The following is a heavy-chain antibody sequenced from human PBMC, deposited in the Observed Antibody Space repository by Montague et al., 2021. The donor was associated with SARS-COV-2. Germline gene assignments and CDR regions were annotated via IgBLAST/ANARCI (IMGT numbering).Heavy chain of an antibody. CDR1: GGSISSSSYY. J-gene: IGHJ4*02. CDR2: IYYSGST. Sequence: SETLSLTCTVSGGSISSSSYYWGWIHQPPGKGLEWIGSIYYSGSTYYNPSLKSRVTISVDTSKNQFSLKLSSVTAADTAVYYCARFYCSGGSCYSGLVRXWGQGTLATVSS. CDR3: ARFYCSGGSCYSGLVRX. V-gene: IGHV4-39*01. D-gene: IGHD2-15*01.